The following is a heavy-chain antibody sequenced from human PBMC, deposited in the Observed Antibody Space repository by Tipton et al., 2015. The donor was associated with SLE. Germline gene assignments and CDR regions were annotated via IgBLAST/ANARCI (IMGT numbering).Heavy chain of an antibody. CDR2: IYYTMSA. J-gene: IGHJ4*02. Sequence: TLSLTCTVSGGSISSADYYWSWIRQHPGKGLEWLGYIYYTMSAYYNPSLKSRVIISLDTSKNHFSLKLSSVTAADTAVYYCARVPRTFYYDFSGHFDYWGPGTLVTVSS. CDR3: ARVPRTFYYDFSGHFDY. D-gene: IGHD3-22*01. V-gene: IGHV4-31*03. CDR1: GGSISSADYY.